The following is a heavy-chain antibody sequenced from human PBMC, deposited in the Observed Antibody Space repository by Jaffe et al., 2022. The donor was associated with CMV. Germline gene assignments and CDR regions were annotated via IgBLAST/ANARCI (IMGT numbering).Heavy chain of an antibody. CDR2: IYYSGST. D-gene: IGHD5-12*01. V-gene: IGHV4-39*01. Sequence: QLQLQESGPGLVKPSETLSLTCTVSGGSISSSSYYWGWIRQPPGKGLEWIGSIYYSGSTYYNPSLKSRVTISVDTSKNQFSLKLSSVTAADTAVYYCARQADSGYDSLFDYWGQGTLVTVSS. CDR3: ARQADSGYDSLFDY. CDR1: GGSISSSSYY. J-gene: IGHJ4*02.